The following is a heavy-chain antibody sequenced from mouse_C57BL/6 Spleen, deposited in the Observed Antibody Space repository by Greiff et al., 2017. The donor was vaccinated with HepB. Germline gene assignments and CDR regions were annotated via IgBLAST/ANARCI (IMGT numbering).Heavy chain of an antibody. CDR1: GFNIKDDY. D-gene: IGHD2-2*01. CDR2: IGPENGDT. CDR3: TTGSTRVTTRAMDY. J-gene: IGHJ4*01. Sequence: VQLQQSGAELVRPGASVKLSCTASGFNIKDDYMHWVKQRPEQGLEWIGWIGPENGDTEYASKFQGKATITADTSSNTAYLQLSSLTSEDTAVYYCTTGSTRVTTRAMDYWGQGISVTVAS. V-gene: IGHV14-4*01.